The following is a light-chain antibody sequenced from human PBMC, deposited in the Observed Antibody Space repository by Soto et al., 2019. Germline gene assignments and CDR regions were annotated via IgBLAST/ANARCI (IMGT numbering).Light chain of an antibody. J-gene: IGLJ3*02. Sequence: NFMLTQPHSVSESPGKTVTISCTRSSGSIASNYVQWYQQRPGSAPTTVIYEDNQRPSGVPDRFSGSIDSSSNSASLTISGLKTEDDADYYCQSYDSSLWVFGGGTKVTVL. CDR2: EDN. CDR3: QSYDSSLWV. V-gene: IGLV6-57*03. CDR1: SGSIASNY.